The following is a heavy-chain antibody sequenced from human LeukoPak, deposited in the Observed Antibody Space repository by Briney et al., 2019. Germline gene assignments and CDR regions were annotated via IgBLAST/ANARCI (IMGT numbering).Heavy chain of an antibody. CDR2: INPNSGGT. CDR3: ARTLGGDYLLDY. D-gene: IGHD2-21*02. Sequence: ASVKVSCKASGYTFTGYYMHWVRQAPGQGLEWMGWINPNSGGTNYAQKFQGRVTMTRDTSISTAYMELSRLRSDDTAVYYCARTLGGDYLLDYWGQGTLVTVSS. V-gene: IGHV1-2*02. CDR1: GYTFTGYY. J-gene: IGHJ4*02.